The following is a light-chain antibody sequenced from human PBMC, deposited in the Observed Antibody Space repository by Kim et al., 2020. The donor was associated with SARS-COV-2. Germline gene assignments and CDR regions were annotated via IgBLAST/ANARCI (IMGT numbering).Light chain of an antibody. Sequence: NFTLTQPHSVSESPGKTVTISCTRTGGSIASNYVHWYQQRPGSVPTIVIYEDNQRPSGVLDRFSGSIDSSSNSASLTISGLKFEDEADYYCQSYDRNTVVFGGGTQLTVL. CDR1: GGSIASNY. CDR3: QSYDRNTVV. CDR2: EDN. J-gene: IGLJ2*01. V-gene: IGLV6-57*04.